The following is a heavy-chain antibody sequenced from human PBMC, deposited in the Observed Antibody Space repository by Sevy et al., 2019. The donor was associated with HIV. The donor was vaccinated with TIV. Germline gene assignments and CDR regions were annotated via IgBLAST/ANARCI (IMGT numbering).Heavy chain of an antibody. D-gene: IGHD3-10*02. J-gene: IGHJ3*02. CDR3: VRDFMYAFDI. V-gene: IGHV3-48*01. Sequence: GGSLRLSCAASEFTFSSYSMNWVRQAPGMGLEWISYIIPSDTTIYYADSVKGRFTISRDNAKNSLYLQMNSLRAEDTAVYYCVRDFMYAFDIWGQGTMVTVSS. CDR2: IIPSDTTI. CDR1: EFTFSSYS.